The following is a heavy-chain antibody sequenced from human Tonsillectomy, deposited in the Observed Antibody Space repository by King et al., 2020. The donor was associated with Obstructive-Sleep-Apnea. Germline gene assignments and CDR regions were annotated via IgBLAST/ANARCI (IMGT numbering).Heavy chain of an antibody. V-gene: IGHV3-30*02. CDR3: AKPTSNYDFWSGFDY. CDR2: IRYDGSNM. J-gene: IGHJ4*02. D-gene: IGHD3-3*01. Sequence: HVQLVESGGVVVQPGTSLRLSCTASGVTFSTYGMHWVRLAPGKGLEWVAFIRYDGSNMFYADSVKGRFTVSRDNSTNTLYLQMNSLRAEDTALYYCAKPTSNYDFWSGFDYWGQGTLVTVFS. CDR1: GVTFSTYG.